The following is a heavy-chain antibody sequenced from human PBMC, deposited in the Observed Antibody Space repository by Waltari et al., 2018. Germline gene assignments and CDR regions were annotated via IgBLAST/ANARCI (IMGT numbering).Heavy chain of an antibody. J-gene: IGHJ4*02. CDR2: IIPIFGTA. CDR3: ARAILGYCSSTSCYKEFDY. Sequence: QVQLVQSGAEVKKPGSSVKVSCQASGGTFSSYAISWVRQAPGQGLEWMGGIIPIFGTANYAQKFQGRVTITADESTSTAYMELSSLRSEDTAVYYCARAILGYCSSTSCYKEFDYWGQGTLVTVSS. V-gene: IGHV1-69*01. D-gene: IGHD2-2*02. CDR1: GGTFSSYA.